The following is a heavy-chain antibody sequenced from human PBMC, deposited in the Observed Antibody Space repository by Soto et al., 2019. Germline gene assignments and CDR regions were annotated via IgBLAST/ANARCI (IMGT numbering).Heavy chain of an antibody. J-gene: IGHJ4*02. CDR3: AQGAAYYYDSRGHFDN. D-gene: IGHD3-22*01. CDR1: GGTCGDYG. CDR2: MTGSGGST. Sequence: CGPLRLWWGAAGGTCGDYGGRWVRQAQGKGLEWVSGMTGSGGSTSSADSVKGRFTISRDNSKSTLYLQMNSLRAEDTAVYYCAQGAAYYYDSRGHFDNRGQGTPVTVSS. V-gene: IGHV3-23*01.